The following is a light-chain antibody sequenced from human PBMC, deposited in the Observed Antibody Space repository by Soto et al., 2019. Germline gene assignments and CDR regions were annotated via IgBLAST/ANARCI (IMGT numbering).Light chain of an antibody. Sequence: EIVLTQSPGTLSLSPGERVTLSCRASQSVSNNYLAWYQQKPAQAPRLVIYGASNRATGIPDRFSASGSGTDFTLTISRLEPEDFAVYYCQQYISSPLTFGQGTKVEIK. CDR3: QQYISSPLT. V-gene: IGKV3-20*01. CDR1: QSVSNNY. CDR2: GAS. J-gene: IGKJ1*01.